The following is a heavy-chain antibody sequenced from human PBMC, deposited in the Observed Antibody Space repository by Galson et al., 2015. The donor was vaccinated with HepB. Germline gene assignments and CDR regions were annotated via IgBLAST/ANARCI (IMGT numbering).Heavy chain of an antibody. V-gene: IGHV3-7*03. Sequence: SLRLSCAASGFTFSHNWMSWVRQAPGKGLEWVANIKQDGSEKYYVDSVKGRFTISRDNAKNSLFLQMNSLRAEDTAVYYCGREFYNYLWGSYVDYWGQGTLVTVSS. CDR2: IKQDGSEK. CDR3: GREFYNYLWGSYVDY. J-gene: IGHJ4*02. D-gene: IGHD3-16*01. CDR1: GFTFSHNW.